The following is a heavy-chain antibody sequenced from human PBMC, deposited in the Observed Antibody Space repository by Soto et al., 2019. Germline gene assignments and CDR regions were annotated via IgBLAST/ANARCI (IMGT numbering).Heavy chain of an antibody. CDR2: TPRTGAT. Sequence: VQLVESGGGLMQPGGSLKLSCAASGFSVNSNFMNWVRKAPGKGLEWVSFTPRTGATLYADSVKGRLIVSRDDANNAVYLRLNSPTVDDTAVYYCRAWLLAESFDVWGPGTVVTVSA. D-gene: IGHD2-21*02. J-gene: IGHJ3*01. V-gene: IGHV3-53*01. CDR3: RAWLLAESFDV. CDR1: GFSVNSNF.